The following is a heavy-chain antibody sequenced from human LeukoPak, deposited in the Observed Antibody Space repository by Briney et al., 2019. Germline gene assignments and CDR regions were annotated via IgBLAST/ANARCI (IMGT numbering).Heavy chain of an antibody. CDR2: IYYSGST. CDR3: ARDRHSGYVPFDY. J-gene: IGHJ4*02. D-gene: IGHD5-12*01. Sequence: PSETLSLTCTVSGGSISSSSYYWGWIRQPPGKGLEWIGSIYYSGSTYYNPSLKSRVTISVDTSKNQFSLKLSSVTVADTAVYYCARDRHSGYVPFDYWGQGTLVTVSS. CDR1: GGSISSSSYY. V-gene: IGHV4-39*07.